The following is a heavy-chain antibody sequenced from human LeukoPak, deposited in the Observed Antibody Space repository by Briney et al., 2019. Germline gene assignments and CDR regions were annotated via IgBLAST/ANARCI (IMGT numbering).Heavy chain of an antibody. CDR2: INPNSGGT. V-gene: IGHV1-2*02. J-gene: IGHJ5*02. CDR3: ARSIRYCSSTSCFAWFDP. CDR1: GYTFTGYY. Sequence: GASVKVSCKASGYTFTGYYMHWVRQAPGQGLEWMGWINPNSGGTNYAQKFQGRVTMTRDTSISTAYMELSRLRSEDTAVYYCARSIRYCSSTSCFAWFDPWGQGTLVTVSS. D-gene: IGHD2-2*01.